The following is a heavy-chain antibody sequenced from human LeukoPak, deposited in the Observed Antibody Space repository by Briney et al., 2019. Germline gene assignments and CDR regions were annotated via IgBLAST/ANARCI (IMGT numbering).Heavy chain of an antibody. Sequence: SETLSLTCAVSGGSISSSNWWSWVRQPPGKGLEWIGEIYHSGSTNYNPSLKSRVTISVDKSKNQFSLKLSSVTAADTAVYYCAREELLWFGELLFSWFDPWGQGTLVTVSS. CDR1: GGSISSSNW. V-gene: IGHV4-4*02. J-gene: IGHJ5*02. D-gene: IGHD3-10*01. CDR3: AREELLWFGELLFSWFDP. CDR2: IYHSGST.